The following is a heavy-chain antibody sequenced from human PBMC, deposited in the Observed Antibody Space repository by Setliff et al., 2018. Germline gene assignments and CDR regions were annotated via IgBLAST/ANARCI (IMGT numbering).Heavy chain of an antibody. Sequence: PGGSLRLSCVASGSSFRSYAMSWVRQAPGKGLEWVSKISGASSTIYYADSVKGRFTVSRDNPKNSLYLQMSSLRAEDTAIYYCTRDRGGASTRDHWGQGTLVTVSS. CDR2: ISGASSTI. CDR3: TRDRGGASTRDH. CDR1: GSSFRSYA. V-gene: IGHV3-48*04. J-gene: IGHJ4*02. D-gene: IGHD1-26*01.